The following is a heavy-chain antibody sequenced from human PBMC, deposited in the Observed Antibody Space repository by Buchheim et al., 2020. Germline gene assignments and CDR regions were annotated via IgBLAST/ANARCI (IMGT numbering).Heavy chain of an antibody. CDR2: IYYSGRT. J-gene: IGHJ4*02. D-gene: IGHD3-22*01. Sequence: QVQLQESGPGLVKPSQTLSLTCTVSGGYISSGXYYWSWIRQPPGKGLEWIGYIYYSGRTYYNPSLKSRVXIAVDTSKNKVSLKLSSVTAADTAVCYCAREYDSSGYYDYWGQGTL. V-gene: IGHV4-30-4*01. CDR3: AREYDSSGYYDY. CDR1: GGYISSGXYY.